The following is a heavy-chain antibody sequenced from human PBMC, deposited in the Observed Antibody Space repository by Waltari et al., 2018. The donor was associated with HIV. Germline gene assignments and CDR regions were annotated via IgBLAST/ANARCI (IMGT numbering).Heavy chain of an antibody. J-gene: IGHJ4*02. CDR2: IYYSGST. CDR1: GGSISSSSYY. Sequence: QLQLQESGPGLVKPSETLSLTCTVPGGSISSSSYYWGWIRQPPGKGLEWIGSIYYSGSTYYNPSLKSRVTISVDTSKNQFSLKLSSVTAADTAVYYCARSRYDSSGYYDYWGQGTLVTVSS. D-gene: IGHD3-22*01. V-gene: IGHV4-39*07. CDR3: ARSRYDSSGYYDY.